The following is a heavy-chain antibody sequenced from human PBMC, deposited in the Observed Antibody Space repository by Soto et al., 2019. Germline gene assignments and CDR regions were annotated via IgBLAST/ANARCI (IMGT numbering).Heavy chain of an antibody. D-gene: IGHD1-20*01. V-gene: IGHV3-23*01. J-gene: IGHJ4*02. CDR3: AKDPLVSYNTSRFRLWPFDY. CDR1: GFTFSSYA. CDR2: ISGSGGST. Sequence: GGSLRLSCAASGFTFSSYAMSWVRQAPGKGLEWVSAISGSGGSTYYADSVKGRFTISRDNSKNTLYLQVKSLRAEDTAVYYCAKDPLVSYNTSRFRLWPFDYWGQGILVTVSS.